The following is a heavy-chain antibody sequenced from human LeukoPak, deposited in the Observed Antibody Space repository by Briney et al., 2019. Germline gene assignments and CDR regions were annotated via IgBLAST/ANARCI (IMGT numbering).Heavy chain of an antibody. CDR1: GFTVSSNY. CDR2: IYSGGST. J-gene: IGHJ3*02. CDR3: AREGRYFDWLLDAFDI. D-gene: IGHD3-9*01. V-gene: IGHV3-66*01. Sequence: PGGSLRLSCAASGFTVSSNYMSWVRQAPGKGLEWVSVIYSGGSTYYADSVKGRFTISRDNSKNTLCLQMNSLRAEDTAVYYCAREGRYFDWLLDAFDIWGQGTMVTVSS.